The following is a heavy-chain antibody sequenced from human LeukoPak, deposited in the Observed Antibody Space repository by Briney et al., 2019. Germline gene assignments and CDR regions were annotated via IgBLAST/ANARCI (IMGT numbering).Heavy chain of an antibody. CDR1: GFTFSSYS. D-gene: IGHD3-3*01. J-gene: IGHJ4*02. CDR3: ARDHSIFYYFDY. Sequence: GGSLRLSCAASGFTFSSYSMNLVRQAPGKGLEWVSSISSSSSYIYYAVSVKGRFTISRDNAKNSLYLQMNSLRAEDTAVYYCARDHSIFYYFDYWGQGTLVTVSS. V-gene: IGHV3-21*01. CDR2: ISSSSSYI.